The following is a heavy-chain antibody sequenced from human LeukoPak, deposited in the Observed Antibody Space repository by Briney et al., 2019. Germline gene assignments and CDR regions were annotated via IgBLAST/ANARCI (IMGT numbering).Heavy chain of an antibody. CDR1: GGSISSSSYY. V-gene: IGHV4-39*07. D-gene: IGHD6-13*01. J-gene: IGHJ6*03. Sequence: SETLSLTCTVSGGSISSSSYYWGWIRQPPGKGLEWIGSIYYSGSTYYNPSLKSRVTISVDTSKNQFSLKLSSVTAADTAVYYCAREGYSSSWLDYYYYYMDVWGKGTTVTVSS. CDR3: AREGYSSSWLDYYYYYMDV. CDR2: IYYSGST.